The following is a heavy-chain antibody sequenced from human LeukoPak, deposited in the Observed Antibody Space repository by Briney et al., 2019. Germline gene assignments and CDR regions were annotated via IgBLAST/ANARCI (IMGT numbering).Heavy chain of an antibody. V-gene: IGHV1-18*01. CDR1: GYTFTNYA. Sequence: ASVKVSCKASGYTFTNYAITWVRQAPGQGPEWMGWISPYNGDRRDALKFQDRVTMTTDTSTSTAYMELRSLRSDDTAVYYCAREVGSGGDYWGQGTLVTVSS. CDR2: ISPYNGDR. CDR3: AREVGSGGDY. D-gene: IGHD3-10*01. J-gene: IGHJ4*02.